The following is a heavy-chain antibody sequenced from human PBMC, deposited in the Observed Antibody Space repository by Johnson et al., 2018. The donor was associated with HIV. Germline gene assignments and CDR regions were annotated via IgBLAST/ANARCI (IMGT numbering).Heavy chain of an antibody. V-gene: IGHV3-30*04. CDR3: ARLEELLRAFDI. Sequence: QVQLVESGGGVVQPGRSLRLSCAASGFTFSNYALHWVRQAPGEGLEWVAVISYDGVNKYYADSVKGRFTISRDNSKNTLYLQMNSLRAEDTAVYYCARLEELLRAFDIWGQGTMVTVSS. CDR1: GFTFSNYA. CDR2: ISYDGVNK. J-gene: IGHJ3*02. D-gene: IGHD1-26*01.